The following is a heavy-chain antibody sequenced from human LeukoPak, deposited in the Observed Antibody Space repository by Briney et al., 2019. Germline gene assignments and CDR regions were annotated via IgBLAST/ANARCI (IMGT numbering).Heavy chain of an antibody. CDR1: GGSISSGGYY. J-gene: IGHJ4*02. Sequence: PSETLSLTCTVSGGSISSGGYYWSWIRQHPGKGLEFIGFIFYSGSTYYKPSLKSRVSISEDTSKNQFSLKLSSVTAADTAVYYCARLGGYYGSGSYIDYWGQGTLVTVSS. CDR2: IFYSGST. V-gene: IGHV4-31*03. CDR3: ARLGGYYGSGSYIDY. D-gene: IGHD3-10*01.